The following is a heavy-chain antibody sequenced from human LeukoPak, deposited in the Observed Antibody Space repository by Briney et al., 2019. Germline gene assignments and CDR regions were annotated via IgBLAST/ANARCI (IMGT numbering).Heavy chain of an antibody. Sequence: PSETLSLTCTVSGGSINTGDYYWSWIRQPPGKGLEWIGEINHSGSTNYNPSLKSRVTISVDTSKNQFSLKLSSVTAADTAVYYCARGCVGYCSGGSCYSVWFDPWGQGTLVTVSS. J-gene: IGHJ5*02. CDR3: ARGCVGYCSGGSCYSVWFDP. V-gene: IGHV4-34*01. CDR1: GGSINTGDYY. CDR2: INHSGST. D-gene: IGHD2-15*01.